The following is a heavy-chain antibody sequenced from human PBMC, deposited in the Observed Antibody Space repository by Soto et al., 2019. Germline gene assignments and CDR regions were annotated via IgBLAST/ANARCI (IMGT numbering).Heavy chain of an antibody. D-gene: IGHD2-15*01. Sequence: QVQLVESGGGVVQPGRSLRLSCAASGFTFSSYGMHWVRQAPGKGLEWVAVIWHGGSNKYYADSVKGRFTISRDNSKNTLYLKMNSLRAEDTAVYYCARDGYCSGGSCYSVPVFDYWGQGTLVTVSS. J-gene: IGHJ4*02. CDR2: IWHGGSNK. CDR1: GFTFSSYG. CDR3: ARDGYCSGGSCYSVPVFDY. V-gene: IGHV3-33*01.